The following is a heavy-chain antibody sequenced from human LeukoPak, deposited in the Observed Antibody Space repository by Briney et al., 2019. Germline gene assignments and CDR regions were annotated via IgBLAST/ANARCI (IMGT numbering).Heavy chain of an antibody. D-gene: IGHD1-26*01. V-gene: IGHV6-1*01. CDR1: GDSVSSNSAS. CDR3: ARDPDSSHEWGPFDP. J-gene: IGHJ5*02. Sequence: SQTLSLTCAISGDSVSSNSASWNWIRQSPSRGLEWLGRTYYRSKWNSDYAVSVNSRITINPDTSKNQFSLHLNSVTPEDTAVYYCARDPDSSHEWGPFDPWGQGTLVTVSS. CDR2: TYYRSKWNS.